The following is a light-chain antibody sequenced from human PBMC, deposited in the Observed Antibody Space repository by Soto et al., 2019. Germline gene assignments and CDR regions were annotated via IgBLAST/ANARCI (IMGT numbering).Light chain of an antibody. J-gene: IGKJ2*01. CDR1: QPVDNNY. CDR3: QQYGGSPPEYT. Sequence: VVTQSPGTLSLSPGERATLSCRTSQPVDNNYLAWYQQKPGQAPRLLIYGASNRATGIPDRFSGSGSWTDFTLTISRLEPEDFAVYYCQQYGGSPPEYTFGQGTKLEIK. CDR2: GAS. V-gene: IGKV3-20*01.